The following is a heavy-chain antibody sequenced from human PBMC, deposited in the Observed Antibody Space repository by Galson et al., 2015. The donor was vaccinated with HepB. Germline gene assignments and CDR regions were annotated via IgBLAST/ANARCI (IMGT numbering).Heavy chain of an antibody. D-gene: IGHD4-17*01. J-gene: IGHJ6*02. CDR3: ARYGLTAGLDV. CDR1: GFTFSTYW. V-gene: IGHV3-7*03. CDR2: INPDGSEE. Sequence: SLRLSCAVSGFTFSTYWMTWVRQAPGEGLEWVAEINPDGSEERYVDSVKGRFIISSDNVKRSLSLQMNSLRVDDAAVYYCARYGLTAGLDVWGQGTTVTVSS.